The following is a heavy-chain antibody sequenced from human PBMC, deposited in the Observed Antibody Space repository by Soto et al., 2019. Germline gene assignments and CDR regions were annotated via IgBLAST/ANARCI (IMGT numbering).Heavy chain of an antibody. CDR3: ARDHDIVVVPAAMGVWFDP. CDR1: GYTFTSYG. CDR2: ISAYNGNT. D-gene: IGHD2-2*01. V-gene: IGHV1-18*01. J-gene: IGHJ5*02. Sequence: ASVKVSCKASGYTFTSYGISWVRQAPGQGLEWMGWISAYNGNTNYAQKLQGRVTMTTDTSTSTAYMELRSLRSDDTAVYYCARDHDIVVVPAAMGVWFDPWGQGTLVTVS.